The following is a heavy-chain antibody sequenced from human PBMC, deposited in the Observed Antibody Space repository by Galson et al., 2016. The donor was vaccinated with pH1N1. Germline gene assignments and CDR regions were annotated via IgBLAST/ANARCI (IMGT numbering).Heavy chain of an antibody. V-gene: IGHV3-73*01. J-gene: IGHJ4*02. CDR1: GFTFSGSA. D-gene: IGHD1-20*01. CDR3: TRSITGVTAHFDY. CDR2: IRSKANTYAT. Sequence: SLRLSCAASGFTFSGSAMHWVRQASGKGLEWVGRIRSKANTYATAYAASVEGRFIISRDDSQNTAYLQMNSLKAEDTAVYYCTRSITGVTAHFDYWGQGTLVTVSS.